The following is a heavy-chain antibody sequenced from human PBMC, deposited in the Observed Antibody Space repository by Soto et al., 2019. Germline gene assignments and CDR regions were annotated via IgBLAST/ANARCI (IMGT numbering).Heavy chain of an antibody. J-gene: IGHJ4*02. D-gene: IGHD2-2*01. CDR3: ARDFCPVPTCYDL. Sequence: GGSLRLSCAASRFTSGYHAMNWVRQAPGKGLEWVSTISSNGENTHYADSVKGRFIISSDNSSNTVALQMNSLRAEDTAVYYCARDFCPVPTCYDLWGQGVLVTVSS. CDR1: RFTSGYHA. CDR2: ISSNGENT. V-gene: IGHV3-23*01.